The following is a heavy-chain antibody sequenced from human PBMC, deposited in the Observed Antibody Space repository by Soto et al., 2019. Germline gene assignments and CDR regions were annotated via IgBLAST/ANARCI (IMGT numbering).Heavy chain of an antibody. CDR1: GFTFSSYA. CDR3: AKSRDGYNRYYYYGMDV. D-gene: IGHD5-12*01. CDR2: ISGSGGST. V-gene: IGHV3-23*01. Sequence: HPGGSLRLSCAASGFTFSSYAMSWVRQAPGKGLEWVSAISGSGGSTYYADSVKGRFTISRDNSKNTLYLQMNSLRAEDTAVYYCAKSRDGYNRYYYYGMDVWGQGTTVTVSS. J-gene: IGHJ6*02.